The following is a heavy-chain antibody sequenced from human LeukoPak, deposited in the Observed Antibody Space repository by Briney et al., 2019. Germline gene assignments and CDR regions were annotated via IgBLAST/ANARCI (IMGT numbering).Heavy chain of an antibody. CDR1: GFTFRDYY. J-gene: IGHJ3*02. D-gene: IGHD6-19*01. CDR3: AKGYSSGWGTSDAFHI. V-gene: IGHV3-11*06. CDR2: ISSSSSYT. Sequence: PGGSLRLSCAASGFTFRDYYMSWIRQAPGKGLEWVSYISSSSSYTNYADSVKGRFTISRDNSKNTLYLQMNSLRAEDTAVYYCAKGYSSGWGTSDAFHIWGQGTMVTVSS.